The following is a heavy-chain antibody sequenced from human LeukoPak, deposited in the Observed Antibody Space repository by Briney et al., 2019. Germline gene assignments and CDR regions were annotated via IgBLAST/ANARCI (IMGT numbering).Heavy chain of an antibody. D-gene: IGHD1-26*01. V-gene: IGHV3-30*18. J-gene: IGHJ3*02. CDR1: GFTFSSYG. Sequence: PGRSLRLSCAASGFTFSSYGMHWVRRAPGKGLEWVAVISYDGSNKYYADSVKGRFTISRDNSKNTLYLQMNSLRAEDTAVYYCAKGARKWELYDAFDIWGQGTMVTVSS. CDR2: ISYDGSNK. CDR3: AKGARKWELYDAFDI.